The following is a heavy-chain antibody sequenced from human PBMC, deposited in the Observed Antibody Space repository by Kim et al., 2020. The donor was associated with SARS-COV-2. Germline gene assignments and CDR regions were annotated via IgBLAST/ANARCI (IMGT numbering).Heavy chain of an antibody. Sequence: GGSLRLSCEASGFTFSGYYMTWIRQAPGKGLEWVSNMSRSGNHKYYVYVVKGRFTIFSDNDKNSLHLQMNILRADDRAVYCWARGGCGYAWVRDRDYN. V-gene: IGHV3-11*04. D-gene: IGHD3-16*01. J-gene: IGHJ5*01. CDR1: GFTFSGYY. CDR3: ARGGCGYAWVRDRDYN. CDR2: MSRSGNHK.